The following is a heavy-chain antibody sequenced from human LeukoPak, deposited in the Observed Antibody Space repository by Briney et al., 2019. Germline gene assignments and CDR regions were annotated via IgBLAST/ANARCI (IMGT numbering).Heavy chain of an antibody. CDR1: GDSISNADCY. J-gene: IGHJ4*02. V-gene: IGHV4-61*08. Sequence: PSETLSLTCSVSGDSISNADCYWSWIRQPPGKGLEWIGSIHYSGSTSYNPSLTSRVTISVDMSKNQFSLKLKSVTAADTAVYYCARGKELLRSWGQGTLVTVST. CDR3: ARGKELLRS. D-gene: IGHD1-26*01. CDR2: IHYSGST.